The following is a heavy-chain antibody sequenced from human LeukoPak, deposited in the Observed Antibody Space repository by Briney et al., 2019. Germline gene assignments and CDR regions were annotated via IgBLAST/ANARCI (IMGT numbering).Heavy chain of an antibody. CDR1: GFTFSSYA. CDR3: AKDQGSIVGARYYYYYMDV. V-gene: IGHV3-23*01. Sequence: GGSLRLSCAASGFTFSSYAMSWVRQAPGKGLEWVSAISGSGGSTYYADSVKGRFTISRDNSKNTLYLQMNSLRDEDTAVYYCAKDQGSIVGARYYYYYMDVWGKGTTVTVSS. J-gene: IGHJ6*03. CDR2: ISGSGGST. D-gene: IGHD1-26*01.